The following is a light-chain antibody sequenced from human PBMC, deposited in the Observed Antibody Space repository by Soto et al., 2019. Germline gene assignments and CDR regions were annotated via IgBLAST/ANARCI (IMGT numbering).Light chain of an antibody. Sequence: QSVLTQPPSVSGAPGQRVTISCTGSSSNIGAGYDVHWYQQLPGTAPKLLIYGNSNRPSGVPDRFSGSKSGTSASLAITGLQAEDEADYYCQSYHSSLSGSNYVFGTGTKVTVL. V-gene: IGLV1-40*01. CDR3: QSYHSSLSGSNYV. CDR2: GNS. CDR1: SSNIGAGYD. J-gene: IGLJ1*01.